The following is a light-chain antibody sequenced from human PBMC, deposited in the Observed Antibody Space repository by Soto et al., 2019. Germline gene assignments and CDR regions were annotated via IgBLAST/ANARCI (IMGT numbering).Light chain of an antibody. V-gene: IGLV2-8*01. J-gene: IGLJ2*01. CDR1: SSDVGGSNY. CDR3: SSYAGSNNFVV. CDR2: EVS. Sequence: QSALTQPASVSGSPGQSITISCTGTSSDVGGSNYVSWYQQHPGKAPKLMIYEVSKRPSGVPDRFSGSKSGNTASLTVSGLQAEDEADYYCSSYAGSNNFVVFGGGTKVTVL.